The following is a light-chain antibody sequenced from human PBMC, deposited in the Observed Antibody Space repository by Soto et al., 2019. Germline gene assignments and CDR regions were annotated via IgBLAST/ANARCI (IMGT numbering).Light chain of an antibody. CDR1: SSDVGGYNY. V-gene: IGLV2-14*01. Sequence: QSALTQPASVSGSPGQSITISCTGTSSDVGGYNYVSWYQQHPGKAPKLMIYEVSNRPSGVSNRFSGSKSGNTASLTIPGLQAEDVADYYCSTYASSSTPSVFGTGTKVTVL. CDR3: STYASSSTPSV. CDR2: EVS. J-gene: IGLJ1*01.